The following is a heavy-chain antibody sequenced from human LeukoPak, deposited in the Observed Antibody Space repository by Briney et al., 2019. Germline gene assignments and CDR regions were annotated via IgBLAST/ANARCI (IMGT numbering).Heavy chain of an antibody. D-gene: IGHD4-17*01. J-gene: IGHJ4*02. Sequence: PGGSLRLSCAASGFTFSSYWMHWVRQAPGKGLVWVSRINSDGSSTSYADSVKGRFTISRDNAKNTLYLQMNSLRAEDTAVYYCARVTVTPPAGFDYWGQGTLVTVSS. CDR1: GFTFSSYW. CDR3: ARVTVTPPAGFDY. CDR2: INSDGSST. V-gene: IGHV3-74*01.